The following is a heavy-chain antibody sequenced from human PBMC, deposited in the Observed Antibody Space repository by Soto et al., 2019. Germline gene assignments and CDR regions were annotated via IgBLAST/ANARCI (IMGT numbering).Heavy chain of an antibody. CDR2: LFYGGTI. CDR3: LRHRGLAPVY. CDR1: GGSISGYY. Sequence: QLQLQESGPGLVKPSETLSLTCAVSGGSISGYYWTWIRQPPGKGLEWVGSLFYGGTIDYNASLKSRLTISVDTSKNQFSLKLRSVTAADTAVYYCLRHRGLAPVYWGQGTLVTASS. D-gene: IGHD3-10*01. J-gene: IGHJ4*02. V-gene: IGHV4-39*01.